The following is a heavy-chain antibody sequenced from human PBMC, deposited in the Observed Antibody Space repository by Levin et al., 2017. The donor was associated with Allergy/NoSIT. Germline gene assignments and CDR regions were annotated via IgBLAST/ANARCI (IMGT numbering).Heavy chain of an antibody. J-gene: IGHJ4*02. CDR3: AKGALLLWFGEHIAVPDY. V-gene: IGHV3-9*01. Sequence: PGGSLRLSCAASGFTFDDYAMHWVRQAPGKGLEWVSGISWNSGSIGYADSVKGRFTISRDNAKNSLYLQMNSLRAEDTALYYCAKGALLLWFGEHIAVPDYWGQGTLVTVSS. CDR1: GFTFDDYA. CDR2: ISWNSGSI. D-gene: IGHD3-10*01.